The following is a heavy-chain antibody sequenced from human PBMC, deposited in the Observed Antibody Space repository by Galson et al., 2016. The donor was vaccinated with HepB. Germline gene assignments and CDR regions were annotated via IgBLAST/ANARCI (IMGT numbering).Heavy chain of an antibody. D-gene: IGHD3-10*01. J-gene: IGHJ6*02. CDR2: ISVKNGNT. Sequence: SVKVSCKASGYTFNTYGISWVRQAPGQGLEWMGWISVKNGNTNYAQKLQGRVTMTTDTSTSTAYMELRSLRSDDTAVYYCARDYGTGSYYGMDVWGQGTTVTVS. CDR3: ARDYGTGSYYGMDV. V-gene: IGHV1-18*01. CDR1: GYTFNTYG.